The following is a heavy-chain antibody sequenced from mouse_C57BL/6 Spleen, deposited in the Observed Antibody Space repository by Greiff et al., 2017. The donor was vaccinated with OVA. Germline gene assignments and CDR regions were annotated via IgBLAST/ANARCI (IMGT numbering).Heavy chain of an antibody. V-gene: IGHV1-54*01. D-gene: IGHD1-1*01. CDR3: ARTTVVAPMGY. J-gene: IGHJ4*01. CDR2: INPGSGGT. Sequence: VKLMESGAELVRPGTSVKVSCKASGYAFTNYLIEWVKQRPGQGLEWIGVINPGSGGTNYNEKFKGKATLTADKSSSTAYMQLSSLTSEDSAVYFCARTTVVAPMGYWGQGTSVTVSS. CDR1: GYAFTNYL.